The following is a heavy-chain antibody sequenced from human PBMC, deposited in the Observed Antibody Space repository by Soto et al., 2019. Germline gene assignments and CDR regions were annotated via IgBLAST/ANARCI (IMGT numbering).Heavy chain of an antibody. CDR2: ISYDGSNK. V-gene: IGHV3-30*18. CDR1: GFTFSSYG. D-gene: IGHD6-6*01. J-gene: IGHJ5*02. Sequence: QVQLVESGGGVVQPGRTLRLSCAASGFTFSSYGMHWVRQAPGKGLEWVAVISYDGSNKYYADSVKGRFTISRDNSKNTLYLQMNSLRAEDTAVYYCAKDEYSSSSTPPNWFDPWGQGTLVTVSS. CDR3: AKDEYSSSSTPPNWFDP.